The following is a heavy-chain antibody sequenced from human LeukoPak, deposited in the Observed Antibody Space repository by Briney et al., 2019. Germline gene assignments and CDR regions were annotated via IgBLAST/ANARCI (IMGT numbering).Heavy chain of an antibody. CDR2: IGTSSTTI. D-gene: IGHD6-25*01. J-gene: IGHJ6*03. CDR3: ARFAAGGSYYYYMDV. CDR1: GFTFSSYT. Sequence: GSLRLSCAASGFTFSSYTMNWVRQPPGKGLEWVSNIGTSSTTIYYADSVKGRFTISRDNAKNSLYLQMNSLRADDMAVYYCARFAAGGSYYYYMDVWGKGTTVTVSS. V-gene: IGHV3-48*01.